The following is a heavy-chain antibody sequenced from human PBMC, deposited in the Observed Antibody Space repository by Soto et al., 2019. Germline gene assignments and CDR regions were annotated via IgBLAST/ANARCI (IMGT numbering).Heavy chain of an antibody. CDR3: ARGGSYDFWSGFKLGSSAFDY. CDR2: IGTAGDT. Sequence: GGSLRLSCAASGFTFSSYDMHWVRQATGKGLEWVSAIGTAGDTYYPGSVKGRFTISRENAKNSLYLQMNSLRAEDTAVYYCARGGSYDFWSGFKLGSSAFDYGGQGTLVTVSS. CDR1: GFTFSSYD. D-gene: IGHD3-3*01. V-gene: IGHV3-13*01. J-gene: IGHJ4*02.